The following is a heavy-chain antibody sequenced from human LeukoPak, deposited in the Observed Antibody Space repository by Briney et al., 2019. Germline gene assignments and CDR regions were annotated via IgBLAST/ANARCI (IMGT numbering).Heavy chain of an antibody. V-gene: IGHV3-23*01. J-gene: IGHJ5*02. CDR2: ISGSDDTT. CDR3: AKGLYTNNWPTWFDP. Sequence: GGSLRLSYAASGFTFRNFAMSWVRQAPGRGLEWVSSISGSDDTTDYTHSVRGRFIISRDNSNGTLYLQMSSLRAEDTAIYYCAKGLYTNNWPTWFDPWGQGTLVTVSS. D-gene: IGHD1-1*01. CDR1: GFTFRNFA.